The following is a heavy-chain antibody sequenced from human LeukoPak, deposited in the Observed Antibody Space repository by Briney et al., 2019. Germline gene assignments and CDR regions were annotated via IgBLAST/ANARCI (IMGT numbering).Heavy chain of an antibody. CDR2: MNPNSGNT. CDR1: GYTFTSYD. V-gene: IGHV1-8*03. D-gene: IGHD6-6*01. Sequence: GASVKVSCKASGYTFTSYDINWVRQATGQGLEWMGWMNPNSGNTGYAQKFQGRVTITRNTSISTAYMELSSLRSEDTAVYYCARDRSSSPADAFDIWGQGTMVTVSS. J-gene: IGHJ3*02. CDR3: ARDRSSSPADAFDI.